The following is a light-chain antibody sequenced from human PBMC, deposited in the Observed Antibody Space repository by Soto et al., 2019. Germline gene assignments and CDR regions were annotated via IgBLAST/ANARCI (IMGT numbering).Light chain of an antibody. V-gene: IGKV1-5*03. CDR1: QSINTW. CDR2: KAS. J-gene: IGKJ2*01. CDR3: QQYNSPSRYT. Sequence: DIQMTQSPSTLSASVGDRVTITCRASQSINTWLAWYQQQPGKAPKLLIYKASSLGSGVPSRFSGSGSGTDVTLPISSMQPDDFAIYYCQQYNSPSRYTFGQGTKLEIK.